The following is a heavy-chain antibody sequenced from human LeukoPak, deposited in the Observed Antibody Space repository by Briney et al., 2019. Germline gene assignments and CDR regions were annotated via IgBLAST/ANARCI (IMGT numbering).Heavy chain of an antibody. CDR3: ARCYGSGSYYKRPFDY. CDR1: GYGFTTYW. V-gene: IGHV5-51*01. CDR2: IYPGDSDT. Sequence: GESLKISCQASGYGFTTYWIAWVRQMPGKGLEWMGIIYPGDSDTRYSPSFQGQVTFSADRSISTAYLQWSSLKASDTAMYFCARCYGSGSYYKRPFDYWGQGTWSPSPQ. J-gene: IGHJ4*02. D-gene: IGHD3-10*01.